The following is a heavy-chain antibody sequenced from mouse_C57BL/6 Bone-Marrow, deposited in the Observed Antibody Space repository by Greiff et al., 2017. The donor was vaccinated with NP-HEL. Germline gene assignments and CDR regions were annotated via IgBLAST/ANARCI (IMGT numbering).Heavy chain of an antibody. J-gene: IGHJ4*01. V-gene: IGHV1-63*01. CDR3: ARFFYAMDY. CDR2: IYPGGGYT. Sequence: LEESGAELVRPGTSVKMSCKASGYTFPNYWIGWAKQRPGHGLEWMGDIYPGGGYTNYNEKFKGKATLTADKSASTAYMQFSSLTSEDSAIYYCARFFYAMDYWGQGTSVTVSS. CDR1: GYTFPNYW.